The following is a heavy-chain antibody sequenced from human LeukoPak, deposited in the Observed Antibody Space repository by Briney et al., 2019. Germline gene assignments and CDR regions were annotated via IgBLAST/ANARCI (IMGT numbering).Heavy chain of an antibody. CDR2: IFYSGST. J-gene: IGHJ4*02. Sequence: SETLSLTCTVSGGSISSYYWSWIRQPPGKGLEWIGYIFYSGSTNYNPSLKSRVTMSLDTSKNQFSLKLSSVTAADTAVYYCARAFTAMERFDYWGQGTLVTVSS. CDR3: ARAFTAMERFDY. V-gene: IGHV4-59*01. D-gene: IGHD5-18*01. CDR1: GGSISSYY.